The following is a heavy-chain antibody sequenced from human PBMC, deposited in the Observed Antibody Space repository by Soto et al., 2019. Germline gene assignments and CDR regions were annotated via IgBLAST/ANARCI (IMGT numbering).Heavy chain of an antibody. CDR2: ISSSSSTI. CDR1: GFTFSSYS. Sequence: PGGSLRLSCAASGFTFSSYSMNWVRQAPGKGLEWVSYISSSSSTIYYADSVKGRFTISRDNAKNSLYLQMNSLRDEDTAVYYCARNYQLWGSLDWFDPWGQGTLVTVSS. V-gene: IGHV3-48*02. D-gene: IGHD7-27*01. J-gene: IGHJ5*02. CDR3: ARNYQLWGSLDWFDP.